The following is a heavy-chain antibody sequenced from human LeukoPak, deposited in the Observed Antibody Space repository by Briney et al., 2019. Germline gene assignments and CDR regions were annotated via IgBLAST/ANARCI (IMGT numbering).Heavy chain of an antibody. V-gene: IGHV4-39*07. Sequence: SETLSLTCTVSGGSISSSSYYWGWIRQPPGKGLEWIGSIYYSGSTYYNPSLKSRVTISVDTSKNQFSLKLSSVTAADTAVYYCARDHYDYVWGSSSFDAFDIWGQGTMVTVSS. CDR3: ARDHYDYVWGSSSFDAFDI. J-gene: IGHJ3*02. D-gene: IGHD3-16*01. CDR2: IYYSGST. CDR1: GGSISSSSYY.